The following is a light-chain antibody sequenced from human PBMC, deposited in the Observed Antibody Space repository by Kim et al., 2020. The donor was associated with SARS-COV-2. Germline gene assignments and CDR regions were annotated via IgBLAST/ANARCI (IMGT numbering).Light chain of an antibody. CDR3: QVWDNNSDHVI. CDR2: YDS. V-gene: IGLV3-21*04. CDR1: TIGSKS. J-gene: IGLJ2*01. Sequence: APGKTARLTCGGDTIGSKSVRWYQQEPGQAPVQVMYYDSDRPSGIPERFSGSNSGNTATLTISRVEAGDEADYYCQVWDNNSDHVIFGGGTQLTVL.